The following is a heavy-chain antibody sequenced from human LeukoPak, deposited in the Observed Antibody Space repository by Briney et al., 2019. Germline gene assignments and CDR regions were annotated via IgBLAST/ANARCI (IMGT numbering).Heavy chain of an antibody. CDR2: INPNSGGT. CDR3: ARASVDRRIDY. Sequence: ASVKVSCKASGYTFAGYYMHWVRQAPGQGLEWMGWINPNSGGTNYAQKFQGRVTMTRDTSTSTAYMELSRLRSDDTAVYYCARASVDRRIDYWGQGTLVTVSS. CDR1: GYTFAGYY. D-gene: IGHD3-22*01. V-gene: IGHV1-2*02. J-gene: IGHJ4*02.